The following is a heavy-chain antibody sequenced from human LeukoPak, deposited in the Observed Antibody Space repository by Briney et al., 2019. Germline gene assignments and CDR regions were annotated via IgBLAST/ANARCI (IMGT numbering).Heavy chain of an antibody. CDR2: INPNSGGT. V-gene: IGHV1-2*02. D-gene: IGHD5-12*01. CDR1: GYTFTGHY. J-gene: IGHJ4*02. CDR3: ARAYSGYEAFDY. Sequence: GASVKVSCKASGYTFTGHYIHWVRQAPGQGLEWVGWINPNSGGTNYAQKFQGRVTMTRDTSTTYMELSRLTSADTAVYFCARAYSGYEAFDYWGQGTLATVSS.